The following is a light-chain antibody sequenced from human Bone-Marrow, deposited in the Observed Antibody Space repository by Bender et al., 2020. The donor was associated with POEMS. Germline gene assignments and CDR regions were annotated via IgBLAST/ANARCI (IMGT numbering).Light chain of an antibody. CDR3: QTAGRSGPWV. CDR1: SSNIGNNF. V-gene: IGLV1-51*01. CDR2: DNI. J-gene: IGLJ3*02. Sequence: QSVLTQPPSVSAAPGQKVTISCSGTSSNIGNNFVAWYQQFPGTAPKLLIYDNIKRPSGTPDRFSGSSSGTTVTLTIAAVEVEDGAEYYCQTAGRSGPWVFGEGTKLTVL.